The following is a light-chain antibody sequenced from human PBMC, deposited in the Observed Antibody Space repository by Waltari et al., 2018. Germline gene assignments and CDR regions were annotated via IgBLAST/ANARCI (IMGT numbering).Light chain of an antibody. J-gene: IGKJ4*02. CDR1: QFINFW. V-gene: IGKV1-5*03. CDR3: QQYLSDPT. Sequence: DVQMTQFPSTVSASVGDSITITCRASQFINFWLAWYQQKPGKAPKLLIYKTSSLYHGVPSRFSGTGFGTDFTLTINNLQPDDFAVYYCQQYLSDPTFGGGTKVESK. CDR2: KTS.